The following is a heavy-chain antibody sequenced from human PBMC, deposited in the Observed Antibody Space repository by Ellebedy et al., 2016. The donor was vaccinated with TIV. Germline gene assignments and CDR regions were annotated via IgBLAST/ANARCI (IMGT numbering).Heavy chain of an antibody. CDR1: EFTFATSA. D-gene: IGHD6-6*01. CDR2: ISGFGDTT. V-gene: IGHV3-23*01. J-gene: IGHJ4*02. CDR3: AKDWGPGRSSSGVFDK. Sequence: GGSLRLXXAASEFTFATSAMNWVRQAPGKGLEWVSSISGFGDTTYYAASVKGRFAISRDNSKNTLSLQMNSLRVEDTAIYYCAKDWGPGRSSSGVFDKWGQGTLVTVSA.